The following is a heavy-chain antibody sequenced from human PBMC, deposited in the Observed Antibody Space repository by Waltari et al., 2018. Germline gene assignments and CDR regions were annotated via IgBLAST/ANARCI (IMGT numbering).Heavy chain of an antibody. J-gene: IGHJ4*02. V-gene: IGHV4-38-2*01. CDR1: GYSISSGYY. CDR3: ARGPRGGYNSNPIYFDY. CDR2: IYHSGST. Sequence: QVQLQESGPGLVKPSETLSLTCAVSGYSISSGYYWDWIRQPPGKGLEWVGSIYHSGSTYYNPSLKSRVTISVDTSKNQFSLRLSAVTAADTAVYSCARGPRGGYNSNPIYFDYWGQGTLVTVSS. D-gene: IGHD1-1*01.